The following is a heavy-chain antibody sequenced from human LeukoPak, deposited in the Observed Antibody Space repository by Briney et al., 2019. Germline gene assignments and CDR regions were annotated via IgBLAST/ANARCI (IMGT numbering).Heavy chain of an antibody. CDR1: GGSISSYY. CDR3: GAESERWLVRS. CDR2: IYNSGST. J-gene: IGHJ4*02. V-gene: IGHV4-59*01. D-gene: IGHD6-19*01. Sequence: KPSETLSLTCTVSGGSISSYYWSWTRQPPGKGLEWIGYIYNSGSTNYNPSLKSRVTISIDTSKNQFSLKLSSVSAADTAVYYCGAESERWLVRSWGQGTLVTVSS.